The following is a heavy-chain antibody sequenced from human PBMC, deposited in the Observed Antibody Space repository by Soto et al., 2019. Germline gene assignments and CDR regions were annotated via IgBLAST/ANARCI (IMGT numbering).Heavy chain of an antibody. J-gene: IGHJ4*02. D-gene: IGHD1-26*01. CDR2: ISGSGGST. CDR3: AKGGELLSFGPSDY. CDR1: GFTFSSYA. Sequence: GESLKISCAASGFTFSSYAMSWVRQAPGKGLEWVSAISGSGGSTYYADSVKGRFTISRDNSKNTLYLQMNSLRAEDTAVYYCAKGGELLSFGPSDYWGQGTLVTVSS. V-gene: IGHV3-23*01.